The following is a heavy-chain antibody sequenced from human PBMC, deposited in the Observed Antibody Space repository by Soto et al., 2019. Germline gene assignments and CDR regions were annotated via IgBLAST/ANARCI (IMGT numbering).Heavy chain of an antibody. CDR2: INGDGSTT. CDR1: GFTFSSYW. D-gene: IGHD2-8*02. CDR3: ARVGTGKYYFDF. V-gene: IGHV3-74*01. J-gene: IGHJ4*02. Sequence: EVQLVESGGGLVQPGGSLRLSCAASGFTFSSYWMHWVRQAPGKGLVWVSRINGDGSTTSYADSVKGRFTISRDNAKNTVYLQMNSLTAEDTALYYCARVGTGKYYFDFWGQGTLVTVSS.